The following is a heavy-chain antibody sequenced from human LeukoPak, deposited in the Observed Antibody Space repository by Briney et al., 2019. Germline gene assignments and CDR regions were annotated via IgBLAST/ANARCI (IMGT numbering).Heavy chain of an antibody. CDR2: ISGSGGST. Sequence: GGSLRLSCAASGFTFSSYAMSWVRQAPGKGLEWVSAISGSGGSTYYADSVKGRFTISRDNSKNTLYLQMNSLRAEDTAVYYCAKGGVGSRWFSYDMAFDYWGQGTLVTVSS. D-gene: IGHD6-13*01. J-gene: IGHJ4*02. V-gene: IGHV3-23*01. CDR3: AKGGVGSRWFSYDMAFDY. CDR1: GFTFSSYA.